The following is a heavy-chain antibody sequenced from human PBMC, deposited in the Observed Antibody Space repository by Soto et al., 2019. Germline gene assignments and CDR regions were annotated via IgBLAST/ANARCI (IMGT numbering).Heavy chain of an antibody. CDR3: ASEPLIVVEPATPYAFDM. D-gene: IGHD2-2*01. CDR2: IWYDGSNQ. J-gene: IGHJ3*02. CDR1: GFTFSSYG. Sequence: PGGSLRLSCAASGFTFSSYGMHWVRQAPGKGLEWVAGIWYDGSNQHYADSVKGRFTISRDNSRSTVSLQMNSLTAEDTAVYFCASEPLIVVEPATPYAFDMWGQGTVVTVSS. V-gene: IGHV3-33*01.